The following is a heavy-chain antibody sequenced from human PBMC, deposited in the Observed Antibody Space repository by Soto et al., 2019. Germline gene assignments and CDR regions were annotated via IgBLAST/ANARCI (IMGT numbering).Heavy chain of an antibody. V-gene: IGHV3-53*01. CDR2: IYSGSST. Sequence: PGGSLRLFCAASGFTVSSNYMSWVRQAPGEGLEGVSVIYSGSSTYYADSVKGRFTISRDNSKNTLYLQMNSLRAEDTAVYYCARDRFDGRYDYWGQGTLVTVSS. CDR3: ARDRFDGRYDY. D-gene: IGHD3-16*02. CDR1: GFTVSSNY. J-gene: IGHJ4*02.